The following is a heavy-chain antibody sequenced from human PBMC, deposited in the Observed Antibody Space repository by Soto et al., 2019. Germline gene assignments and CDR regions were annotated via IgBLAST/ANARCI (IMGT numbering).Heavy chain of an antibody. Sequence: GESLKISCKGSGYSFTSYWIGWVRQMPGKGLEWMGIIYPGDSDTRYSPSFQGQVTISADKSISTAYLQWSSLKASDTAMYYCARQVPNYYDSSGESPDAFDIWGQGTMVTVS. CDR3: ARQVPNYYDSSGESPDAFDI. CDR1: GYSFTSYW. D-gene: IGHD3-22*01. V-gene: IGHV5-51*01. CDR2: IYPGDSDT. J-gene: IGHJ3*02.